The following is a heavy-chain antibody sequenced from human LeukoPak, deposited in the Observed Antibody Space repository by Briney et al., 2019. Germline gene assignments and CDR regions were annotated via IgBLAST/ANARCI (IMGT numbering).Heavy chain of an antibody. V-gene: IGHV4-59*01. J-gene: IGHJ4*02. CDR2: IYYSGST. CDR3: ARDQDFGY. CDR1: GGSISSYY. D-gene: IGHD2-15*01. Sequence: SETLSLTCTVSGGSISSYYWSWIRQPPGKGLEWIGYIYYSGSTNYNPSLKSRVTISVDTSKNQFSLKLSSVTAADTAVYYCARDQDFGYWGQGTLVTVSS.